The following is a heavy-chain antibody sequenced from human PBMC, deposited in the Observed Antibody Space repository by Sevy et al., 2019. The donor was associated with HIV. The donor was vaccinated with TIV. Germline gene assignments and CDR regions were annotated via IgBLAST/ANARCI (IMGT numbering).Heavy chain of an antibody. Sequence: ASVKVSCKASGYTFSDSGYYVHWVRQAPGQGLEWMGWINPKSGATNYAQKFQGRVTMTRDTSVSTANMELSRLTSDDTAVYYCARESYDFWTGPVDYDYGMDVWGQGTTATVSS. J-gene: IGHJ6*02. V-gene: IGHV1-2*02. CDR3: ARESYDFWTGPVDYDYGMDV. CDR1: GYTFSDSGYY. CDR2: INPKSGAT. D-gene: IGHD3-3*01.